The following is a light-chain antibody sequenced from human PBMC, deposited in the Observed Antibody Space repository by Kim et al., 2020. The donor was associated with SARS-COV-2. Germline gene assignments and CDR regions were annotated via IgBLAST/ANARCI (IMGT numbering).Light chain of an antibody. CDR3: QQTDSFPLT. V-gene: IGKV1-12*01. CDR2: TAS. CDR1: PGISSW. Sequence: SVADRVTLTCRARPGISSWLAWYQQKPGKAPKLLIHTASTLQSGVSSRFSGSGSGTDFTLTFSSLQPEDSATYDCQQTDSFPLTFGGGTKVDIK. J-gene: IGKJ4*01.